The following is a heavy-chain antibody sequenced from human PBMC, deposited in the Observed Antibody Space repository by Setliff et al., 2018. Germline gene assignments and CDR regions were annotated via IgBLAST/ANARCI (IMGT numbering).Heavy chain of an antibody. V-gene: IGHV1-69*13. Sequence: SVKVSCKASGGTLINYAISWVRQAPGQGLEWMGGIIPIFGTANYAQKFQGRVTITADESTSTAYMELSSLRSEDTAVYYCARLGYRGDLDYWGQGTLVTVSS. D-gene: IGHD5-12*01. J-gene: IGHJ4*02. CDR1: GGTLINYA. CDR3: ARLGYRGDLDY. CDR2: IIPIFGTA.